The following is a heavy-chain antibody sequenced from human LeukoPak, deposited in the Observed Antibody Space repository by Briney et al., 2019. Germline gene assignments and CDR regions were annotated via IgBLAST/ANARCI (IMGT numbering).Heavy chain of an antibody. Sequence: PSETLSLTCTVSGGSISSGDYYWSWIRQPPGKGLEWIGSIYHSGSTYYNPSLKSRVTISVDTSKNQFSLKLRSVTAADTAVYYCAEVERRNYWGQGTLVTVSS. CDR3: AEVERRNY. CDR1: GGSISSGDYY. V-gene: IGHV4-39*07. J-gene: IGHJ4*02. CDR2: IYHSGST. D-gene: IGHD1-1*01.